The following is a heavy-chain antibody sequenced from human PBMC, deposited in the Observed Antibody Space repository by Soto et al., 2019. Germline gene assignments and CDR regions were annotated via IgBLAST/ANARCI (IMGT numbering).Heavy chain of an antibody. Sequence: EVQLLESGGGLVQPGGSLRLSCAASGFTFSSYALSWVRQAPGKGLEWVSVISGTGSSTYYADSVKGRFTISRDSSKNTLYLQVDSLIAEDTAVYYCAELSGTRCYSVADYWGQGTLVTVAS. D-gene: IGHD2-15*01. CDR3: AELSGTRCYSVADY. CDR1: GFTFSSYA. V-gene: IGHV3-23*01. CDR2: ISGTGSST. J-gene: IGHJ4*02.